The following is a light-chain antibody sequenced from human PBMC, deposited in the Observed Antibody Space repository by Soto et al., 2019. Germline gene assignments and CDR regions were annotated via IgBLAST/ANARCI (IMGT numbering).Light chain of an antibody. V-gene: IGLV2-14*01. J-gene: IGLJ3*02. CDR1: SSDVGTYNY. Sequence: QSVLTQPASVSGSPGQSITISCTGTSSDVGTYNYVSWYQQHPGKAPKLMIYEVSHRPSGVSNRFSGSKSGNTASLTISGLQAEDEGDYYCTSYRSSSTGVFGGGTKLTVL. CDR3: TSYRSSSTGV. CDR2: EVS.